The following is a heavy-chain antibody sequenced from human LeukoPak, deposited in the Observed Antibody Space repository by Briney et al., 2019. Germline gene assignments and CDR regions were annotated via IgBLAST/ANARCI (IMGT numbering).Heavy chain of an antibody. CDR3: ARSYGSGDSRH. V-gene: IGHV1-2*02. J-gene: IGHJ4*02. CDR1: GDTFTGYY. D-gene: IGHD3-10*01. CDR2: INPNSGST. Sequence: ASVKVSCKASGDTFTGYYMHWVRQAPGQGLEWMGRINPNSGSTNYAQKFQGRVTMTRDTSISTAYMELSRLISDDTAVYYCARSYGSGDSRHWGQGTLVTVSS.